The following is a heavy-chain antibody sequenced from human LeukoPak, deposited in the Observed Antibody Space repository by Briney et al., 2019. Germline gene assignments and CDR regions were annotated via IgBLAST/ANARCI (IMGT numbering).Heavy chain of an antibody. CDR2: IYYSGST. V-gene: IGHV4-59*01. CDR1: GGSISSYY. D-gene: IGHD2-21*01. Sequence: PSETLSLTCTVSGGSISSYYWSWIRQPPGKGLEWIGYIYYSGSTNYNPSLKSRVTISVDTSKNQFSLKLSSVTAADTAVYYCARVMGLLAFDIWGQGTMVTVSS. J-gene: IGHJ3*02. CDR3: ARVMGLLAFDI.